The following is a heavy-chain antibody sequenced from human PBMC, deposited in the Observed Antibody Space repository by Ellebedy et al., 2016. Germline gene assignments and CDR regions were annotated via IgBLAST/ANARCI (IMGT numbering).Heavy chain of an antibody. J-gene: IGHJ5*02. V-gene: IGHV3-74*01. CDR1: GFTFSSYW. Sequence: GGSLRLXXAASGFTFSSYWMHWVRQAPGKGLVWVSRINSDGSSTSYADSVKGRFTISRDNAKNTLYLQMNSLRAEDTAVYYCARDDLGIAAAGWFDPWGQGTLVTVSS. CDR3: ARDDLGIAAAGWFDP. CDR2: INSDGSST. D-gene: IGHD6-13*01.